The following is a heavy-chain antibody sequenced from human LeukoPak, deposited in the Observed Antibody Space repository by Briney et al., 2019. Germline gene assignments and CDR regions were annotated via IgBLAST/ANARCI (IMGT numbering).Heavy chain of an antibody. CDR3: ARVTTGGSYYMDV. CDR1: GGSFSGYY. D-gene: IGHD1-1*01. CDR2: INHSGST. J-gene: IGHJ6*03. Sequence: SETLSLTCAVYGGSFSGYYWSWIRQPPGKGLEWIGEINHSGSTNYNPSLKSRVTISVDTSKNQFSLKMSSVTAADTAVYYCARVTTGGSYYMDVWAKGTTVTISS. V-gene: IGHV4-34*01.